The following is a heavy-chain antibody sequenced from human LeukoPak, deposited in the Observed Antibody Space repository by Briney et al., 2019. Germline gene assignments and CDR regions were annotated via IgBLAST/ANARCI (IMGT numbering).Heavy chain of an antibody. CDR2: IRSKAYGGTT. V-gene: IGHV3-49*04. D-gene: IGHD5-12*01. J-gene: IGHJ4*02. CDR1: GFTFGDYA. CDR3: TRYSGYDSALGAQGFDY. Sequence: GGSLRLSCTASGFTFGDYAMSWVRQAPGKGLEWVGFIRSKAYGGTTEYAASVKGRFTISRDDSKSIAYLQMNSLKTEDTAVYYCTRYSGYDSALGAQGFDYWGQGTLVTVSS.